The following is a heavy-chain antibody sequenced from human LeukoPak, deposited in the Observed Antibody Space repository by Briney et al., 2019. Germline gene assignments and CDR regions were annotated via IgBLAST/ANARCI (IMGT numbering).Heavy chain of an antibody. Sequence: SETLSLTCTVSGGSISSSRYYWGWIRQPPGKGLEWIGSIYYSGSTYYNPPLKSRVTISVDPYKTQFSLKLSSVTAADTAVYYCARHYWDDTNYYYYYYMDVWGKGTTATVSS. CDR3: ARHYWDDTNYYYYYYMDV. CDR2: IYYSGST. J-gene: IGHJ6*03. V-gene: IGHV4-39*01. D-gene: IGHD1-1*01. CDR1: GGSISSSRYY.